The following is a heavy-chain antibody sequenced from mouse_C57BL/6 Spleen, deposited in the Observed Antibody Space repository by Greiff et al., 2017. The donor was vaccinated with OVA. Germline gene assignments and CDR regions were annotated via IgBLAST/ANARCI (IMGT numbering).Heavy chain of an antibody. CDR3: ARGMTGTGAY. CDR1: GYTFTSYW. Sequence: QVQLQQPGAELVKPGASVKLSCKASGYTFTSYWMQWVKQRPGQGLEGIGEIDPSDSYTNYNQKLKGKATVTVDTSSSTDYMQLSSLTSEDSAGYYCARGMTGTGAYWGQGTLVTVSA. V-gene: IGHV1-50*01. D-gene: IGHD4-1*01. CDR2: IDPSDSYT. J-gene: IGHJ3*01.